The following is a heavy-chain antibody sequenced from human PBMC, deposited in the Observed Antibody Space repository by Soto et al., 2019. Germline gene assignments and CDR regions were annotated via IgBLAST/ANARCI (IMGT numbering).Heavy chain of an antibody. V-gene: IGHV4-31*03. CDR1: GGSISSGGYY. J-gene: IGHJ3*02. D-gene: IGHD3-16*01. Sequence: SETLSLTCTVSGGSISSGGYYWSWVRQHPGKGLEWIGYIYYSGSTYYNPSLKSRVTISVDTSKNQFSLKLSSVTAADTAVYYCATTKTLVPDAFDIWGQGTIVTVSS. CDR2: IYYSGST. CDR3: ATTKTLVPDAFDI.